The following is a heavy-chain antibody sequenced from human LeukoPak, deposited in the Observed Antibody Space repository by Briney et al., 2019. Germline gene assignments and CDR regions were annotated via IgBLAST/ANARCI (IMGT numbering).Heavy chain of an antibody. V-gene: IGHV1-69*05. Sequence: VASVKVSCKASGGTFSSYAISWVRQAPGQGLEWMGGIIPIFGTANYAQKFQGRVTITTDESTSTAYMELSSLRSEDTAVHYCARALTFWSGRVNWFDPWGQGTLVTVSS. CDR1: GGTFSSYA. D-gene: IGHD3-3*01. CDR2: IIPIFGTA. CDR3: ARALTFWSGRVNWFDP. J-gene: IGHJ5*02.